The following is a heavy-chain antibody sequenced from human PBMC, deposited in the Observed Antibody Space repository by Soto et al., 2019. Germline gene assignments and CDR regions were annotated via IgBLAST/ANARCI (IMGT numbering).Heavy chain of an antibody. CDR1: GFTVSSNY. CDR3: ARDRLIAAEVYYYYMDV. Sequence: ESGGGLVQPGGSLRLSCAASGFTVSSNYMSWVRQAPGKGLEWVSVIYSGGSTYYADSVKGRFTISRDNSKNTLYLQMNSLRAEDTAVYYCARDRLIAAEVYYYYMDVWGKGTTVTVSS. V-gene: IGHV3-66*01. CDR2: IYSGGST. D-gene: IGHD6-13*01. J-gene: IGHJ6*03.